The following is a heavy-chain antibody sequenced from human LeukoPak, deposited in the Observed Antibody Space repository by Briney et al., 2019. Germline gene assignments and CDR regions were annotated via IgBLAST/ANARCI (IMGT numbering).Heavy chain of an antibody. V-gene: IGHV1-58*01. CDR2: FVVGSGNT. Sequence: ASVKVSCKASGFTFTSSAVQWVRQARGQRLEWIGWFVVGSGNTNYAQKFQERVTITRDMSTSTAYMELSSLRSEDTAVYYCAAGSITGTKGTDYWGQGTLVTVSS. D-gene: IGHD1-7*01. CDR3: AAGSITGTKGTDY. CDR1: GFTFTSSA. J-gene: IGHJ4*02.